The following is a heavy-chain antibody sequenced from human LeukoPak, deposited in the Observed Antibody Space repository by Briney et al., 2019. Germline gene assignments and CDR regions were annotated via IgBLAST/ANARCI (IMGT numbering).Heavy chain of an antibody. CDR3: AKDFEGRLQPLDY. D-gene: IGHD5-24*01. Sequence: GGSLRLSCAASGFTFSTNAMSWVRQAPGKGLEWVSGISSGDDTYYVDSVKGRFTISRDNSKNTLFLQMNSLRAEDTAVYYCAKDFEGRLQPLDYWGQGTLVTVSS. J-gene: IGHJ4*02. V-gene: IGHV3-23*01. CDR2: ISSGDDT. CDR1: GFTFSTNA.